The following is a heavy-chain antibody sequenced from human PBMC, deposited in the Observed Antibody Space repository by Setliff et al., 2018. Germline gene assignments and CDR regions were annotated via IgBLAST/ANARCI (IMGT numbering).Heavy chain of an antibody. CDR1: GGTFSSYA. V-gene: IGHV1-69*05. J-gene: IGHJ4*02. D-gene: IGHD2-21*01. Sequence: GASVKVSCKASGGTFSSYAISWVRQAPGQGLEWMGGIIPIFGTAKYAQKFQGRVTMTTDTSTRTAYMEVTSLRSDDTAVYYCATEKFPGDWGDYWGQGTLVTVSS. CDR3: ATEKFPGDWGDY. CDR2: IIPIFGTA.